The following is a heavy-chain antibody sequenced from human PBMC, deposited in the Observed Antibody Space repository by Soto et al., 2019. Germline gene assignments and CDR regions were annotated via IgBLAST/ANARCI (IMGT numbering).Heavy chain of an antibody. CDR1: GFSLSTSGVD. J-gene: IGHJ3*02. D-gene: IGHD3-10*01. Sequence: QVTLKESGPPLVKPTQTLTLTCTFSGFSLSTSGVDVGWIRQPPGKALACLALIYWVEDKRYSPSLKSRLTITKDPSKKPVVIKMTNMDPVDTATYSCANRMVTMVRGSPFDIWGQGTMVTVSS. CDR3: ANRMVTMVRGSPFDI. V-gene: IGHV2-5*02. CDR2: IYWVEDK.